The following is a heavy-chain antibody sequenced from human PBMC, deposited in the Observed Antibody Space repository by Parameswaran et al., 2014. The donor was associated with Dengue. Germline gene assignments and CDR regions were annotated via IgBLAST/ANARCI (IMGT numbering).Heavy chain of an antibody. CDR3: AREGPGYYGSGSYYPYYYYGMDV. CDR2: ISSSGSTI. D-gene: IGHD3-10*01. V-gene: IGHV3-11*04. Sequence: RWIRQPPGKGLEWVSYISSSGSTIYYADSVKGRFTISRDNAKNSLYLQMNSLRAEDTAVYYCAREGPGYYGSGSYYPYYYYGMDVWGQGTTVTVSS. J-gene: IGHJ6*02.